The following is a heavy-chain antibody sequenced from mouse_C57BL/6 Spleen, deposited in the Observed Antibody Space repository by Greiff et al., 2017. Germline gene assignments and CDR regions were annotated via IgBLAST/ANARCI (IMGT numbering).Heavy chain of an antibody. CDR2: ISGGGGNT. CDR1: GFTFSSYT. J-gene: IGHJ4*01. Sequence: EVQLVESGGGLVKPGGSLKLSCAASGFTFSSYTMSWVRQTPEKRLEWVATISGGGGNTYYPDSVKGRFTISRDNAKNTLYLQMSSLRSEDTALYYCARPTYGNYGDYYAMDYWGQGTSVTVSS. CDR3: ARPTYGNYGDYYAMDY. D-gene: IGHD2-1*01. V-gene: IGHV5-9*01.